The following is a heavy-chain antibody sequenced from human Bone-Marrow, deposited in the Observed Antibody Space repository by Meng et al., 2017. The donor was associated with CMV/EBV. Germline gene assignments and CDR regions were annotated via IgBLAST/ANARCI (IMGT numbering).Heavy chain of an antibody. CDR2: IYYSGST. Sequence: SETLSLTCTVSGGSISSYYWSWIRQPPGKGLEWIGYIYYSGSTNYNPSLKSRVTISVDTSKNQFSLKLSSVTAADTAVYYRASFAYYGYGMDVWGQGTTVTVSS. CDR1: GGSISSYY. J-gene: IGHJ6*02. V-gene: IGHV4-59*01. D-gene: IGHD3-3*01. CDR3: ASFAYYGYGMDV.